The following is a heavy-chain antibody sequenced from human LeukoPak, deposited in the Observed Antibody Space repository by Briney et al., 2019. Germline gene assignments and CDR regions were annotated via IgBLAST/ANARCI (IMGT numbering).Heavy chain of an antibody. J-gene: IGHJ6*04. V-gene: IGHV3-48*03. CDR1: GFTFGSYE. D-gene: IGHD3-10*02. CDR3: AELGITMIGGV. CDR2: ISSSGSTI. Sequence: PGGSPRLSCAASGFTFGSYEMNWVRQAPGKGLEWVSYISSSGSTIYYADSVKGRFTISRDNAKNSLYLQMNSPRAEDTAVYYCAELGITMIGGVWGKGTTVTISS.